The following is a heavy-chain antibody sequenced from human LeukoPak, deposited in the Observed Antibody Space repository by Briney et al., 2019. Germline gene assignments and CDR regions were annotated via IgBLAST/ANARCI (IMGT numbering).Heavy chain of an antibody. CDR3: ARDLKVVLWFGELLSSSDYYYGMDV. D-gene: IGHD3-10*01. CDR1: GYTFTSYD. V-gene: IGHV1-8*01. CDR2: MNPNSGNT. Sequence: ASVKVSCKASGYTFTSYDINWVRQATGQGLEWMGWMNPNSGNTGYAQKFQGRVTMTRNTSISTAYMELSSLRSEDTAVYYCARDLKVVLWFGELLSSSDYYYGMDVWGQGTTVTVSS. J-gene: IGHJ6*02.